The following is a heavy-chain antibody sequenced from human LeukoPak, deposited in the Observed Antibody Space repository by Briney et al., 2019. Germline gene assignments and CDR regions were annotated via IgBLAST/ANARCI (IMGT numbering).Heavy chain of an antibody. CDR2: ISYDGNNK. Sequence: PGGSLRLSCAASGFTYNICAMHWVRQAPGKGLEWVTTISYDGNNKYYADSVKGRFTISRDNAKNSLYLQMNSLRAEDTAVYYCARETQGFDYWGQGTLVTVSS. J-gene: IGHJ4*02. V-gene: IGHV3-30-3*01. CDR1: GFTYNICA. CDR3: ARETQGFDY.